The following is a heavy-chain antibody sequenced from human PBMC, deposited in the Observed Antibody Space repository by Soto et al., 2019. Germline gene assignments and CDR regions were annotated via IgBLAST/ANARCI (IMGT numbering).Heavy chain of an antibody. CDR3: ARDTPYPRDYYYYMDF. CDR1: GGSVSSGSFY. J-gene: IGHJ6*03. D-gene: IGHD2-21*01. CDR2: VYYNGDT. V-gene: IGHV4-39*02. Sequence: SETLSLTCSVSGGSVSSGSFYWGWIRQPPGRGLEWIGYVYYNGDTSYNPSLKSRVTISVDTSKNQFSLKLNSVTAADTAVYYCARDTPYPRDYYYYMDFWGKGTTVTVSS.